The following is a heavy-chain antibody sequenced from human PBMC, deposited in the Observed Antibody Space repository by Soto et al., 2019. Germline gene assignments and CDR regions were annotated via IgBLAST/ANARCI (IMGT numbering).Heavy chain of an antibody. J-gene: IGHJ5*02. CDR1: GASISGFH. Sequence: SETLSLTCTVSGASISGFHWSWIRKSAGKGLEWIGRIYATGTTDYNPSLKSRVMMSVDTSKKQFSLKLRSVTAADTAVYYCVRDGTKTLRDWFDPWGRGISVTVSS. V-gene: IGHV4-4*07. CDR2: IYATGTT. CDR3: VRDGTKTLRDWFDP. D-gene: IGHD1-1*01.